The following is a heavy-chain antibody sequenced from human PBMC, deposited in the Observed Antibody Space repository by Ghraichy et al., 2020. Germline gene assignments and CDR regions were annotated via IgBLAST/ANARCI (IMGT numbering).Heavy chain of an antibody. J-gene: IGHJ5*02. D-gene: IGHD2-2*02. V-gene: IGHV3-23*01. CDR1: GFTFSSYA. CDR3: AKDWAYCSSTSCYNNWFDP. CDR2: ISGSGGST. Sequence: GGSLRLSCAASGFTFSSYAMSWVRQAPGKGLEWVSAISGSGGSTYYADSVKGRFTISRDNSKNTLYLQMNSLRAEDTAVYYCAKDWAYCSSTSCYNNWFDPWGQGTLVTVSS.